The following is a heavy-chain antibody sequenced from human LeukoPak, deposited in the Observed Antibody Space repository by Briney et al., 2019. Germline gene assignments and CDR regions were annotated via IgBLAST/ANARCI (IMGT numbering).Heavy chain of an antibody. CDR2: IYHSGSI. CDR3: TRLRNLWGVDY. V-gene: IGHV4-59*01. Sequence: SETLSLTCTVSGGSISSYYWSWIRQPPGKGLEWIGCIYHSGSINYNPSLKSRVTISVDTSKNQFSLKLSSVTAADTAVYFCTRLRNLWGVDYWGQGTLVTVSS. J-gene: IGHJ4*02. CDR1: GGSISSYY. D-gene: IGHD3-16*01.